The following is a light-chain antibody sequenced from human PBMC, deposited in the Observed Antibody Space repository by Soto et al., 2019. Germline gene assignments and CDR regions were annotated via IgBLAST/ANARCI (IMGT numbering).Light chain of an antibody. CDR3: QQYNSSSWT. Sequence: DIQMTQSPSTLSASVGDRVTITCRASQGISSWLAWYQQKPGKAPKLLIYDASSLESGVPSRFSGSASGTESTTTISSLQPDDFATYYCQQYNSSSWTFGQGTKVEIK. CDR2: DAS. V-gene: IGKV1-5*01. J-gene: IGKJ1*01. CDR1: QGISSW.